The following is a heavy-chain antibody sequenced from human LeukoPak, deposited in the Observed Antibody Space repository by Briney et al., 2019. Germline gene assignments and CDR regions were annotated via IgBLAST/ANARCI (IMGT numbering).Heavy chain of an antibody. CDR2: ISPNTGGT. CDR1: GYTFTGYY. J-gene: IGHJ3*02. CDR3: ARPYDYLWGSYRNDAFEI. Sequence: ASVKVSCKASGYTFTGYYMHWVRQAPGQGPEWMGWISPNTGGTNYAQKFQGRVTMTRDTSISTVYMELTRLRFDDTAVYFCARPYDYLWGSYRNDAFEIWGQGTMVTVSS. V-gene: IGHV1-2*02. D-gene: IGHD3-16*02.